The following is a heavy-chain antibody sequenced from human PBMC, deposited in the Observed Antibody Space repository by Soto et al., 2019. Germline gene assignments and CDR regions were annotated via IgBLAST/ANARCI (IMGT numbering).Heavy chain of an antibody. Sequence: SETLSLTCAVYGGSFSGYYWSWIRQPPGKGLEWIGEINHSGSTNYNPSLKSRVTISVDTSKNQFSLKLSSVTAADTAVYYCARARRYCSGGSCYSRGYYYGMDVWGQGTTVTVSS. D-gene: IGHD2-15*01. J-gene: IGHJ6*02. CDR2: INHSGST. CDR1: GGSFSGYY. V-gene: IGHV4-34*01. CDR3: ARARRYCSGGSCYSRGYYYGMDV.